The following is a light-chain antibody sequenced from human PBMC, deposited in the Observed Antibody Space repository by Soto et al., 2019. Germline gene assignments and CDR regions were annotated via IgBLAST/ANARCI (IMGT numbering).Light chain of an antibody. CDR3: NSYTNINRGSCV. Sequence: QSVLTQPPSVSGSPGQWVTISCTGTSGDIGSYNHVSWYQQHPGTAPKLIIYDVTHRPSGVPDRFSGSKSGTTASLTITGLQAEDEAEYYCNSYTNINRGSCVFGTGTKLTVL. CDR1: SGDIGSYNH. V-gene: IGLV2-14*03. J-gene: IGLJ1*01. CDR2: DVT.